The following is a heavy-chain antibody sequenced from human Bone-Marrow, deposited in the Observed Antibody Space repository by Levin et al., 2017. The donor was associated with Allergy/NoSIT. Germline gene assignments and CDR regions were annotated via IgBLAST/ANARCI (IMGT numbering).Heavy chain of an antibody. V-gene: IGHV3-21*06. D-gene: IGHD6-19*01. CDR3: ARSQGRSGWSYYYYGMDV. CDR1: GFDFNTHD. Sequence: GGSLRLSCRGSGFDFNTHDMNWVRQAPGQGLEWVSSISGNSHYVYYADSVKGRLSISRDNAKNSMFLHMNSLRVEDTAVYYCARSQGRSGWSYYYYGMDVWGRGTTLTVSS. J-gene: IGHJ6*02. CDR2: ISGNSHYV.